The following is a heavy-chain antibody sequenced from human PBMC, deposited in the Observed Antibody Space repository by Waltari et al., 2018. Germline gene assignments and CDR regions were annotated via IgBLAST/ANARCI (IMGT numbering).Heavy chain of an antibody. Sequence: QVQLQESGPGLVKPSETLSLTCTVSGGSISNYYWSWIRPPAGKGLEWIGRIYTSGTTNYNPSLKSRVTMSVDTSENQFSLNLSSVTAADTAVYYCARGIGYCTSTNCYPRPLYFDYWGQGTLVTVSS. CDR2: IYTSGTT. CDR3: ARGIGYCTSTNCYPRPLYFDY. D-gene: IGHD2-2*01. V-gene: IGHV4-4*07. CDR1: GGSISNYY. J-gene: IGHJ4*02.